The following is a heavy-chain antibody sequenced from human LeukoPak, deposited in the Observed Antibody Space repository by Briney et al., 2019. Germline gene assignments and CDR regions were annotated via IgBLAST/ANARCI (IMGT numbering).Heavy chain of an antibody. D-gene: IGHD2-15*01. Sequence: PSETLSLTCAVYGGSFSDYYWSWIRQPPGKGLEWVSAMSSSDDGRYYAASVRGRFTISRDTSRSTLYLQMNSLRAEDAAVYYCAKAPVTSCRGAFCYPFDYWGQGTLVTVSS. CDR1: GGSFSDYY. CDR2: MSSSDDGR. J-gene: IGHJ4*02. V-gene: IGHV3-23*01. CDR3: AKAPVTSCRGAFCYPFDY.